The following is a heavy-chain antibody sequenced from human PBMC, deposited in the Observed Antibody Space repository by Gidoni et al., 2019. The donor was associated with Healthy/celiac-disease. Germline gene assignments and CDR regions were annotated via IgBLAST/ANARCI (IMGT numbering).Heavy chain of an antibody. CDR1: GGSISSSSYY. CDR2: IYYSGST. V-gene: IGHV4-39*01. Sequence: QLQLQESGPGLVKPSETLSLTCTVSGGSISSSSYYWGWIRQPPGKGLEWIGSIYYSGSTYYNPSLKSRVTISVDTSKNQFSLKLSSVTAADTAVYYCARHGIGSGGWFDPWGQGTLVTVSS. J-gene: IGHJ5*02. D-gene: IGHD1-26*01. CDR3: ARHGIGSGGWFDP.